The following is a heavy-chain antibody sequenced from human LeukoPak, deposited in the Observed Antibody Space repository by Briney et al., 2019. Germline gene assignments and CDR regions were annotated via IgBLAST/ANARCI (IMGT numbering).Heavy chain of an antibody. D-gene: IGHD2-15*01. V-gene: IGHV3-53*01. CDR1: GFTVSSNY. CDR3: ASAFCSDGSSCGFDY. J-gene: IGHJ4*02. CDR2: IYSDGST. Sequence: GGSLRLSCAASGFTVSSNYMSWVRQAPGKGLECVSVIYSDGSTYYADSVKGRFTISRDNYKNTLYLQMNSLRAEDTAVYYCASAFCSDGSSCGFDYWGQGTLVTVSS.